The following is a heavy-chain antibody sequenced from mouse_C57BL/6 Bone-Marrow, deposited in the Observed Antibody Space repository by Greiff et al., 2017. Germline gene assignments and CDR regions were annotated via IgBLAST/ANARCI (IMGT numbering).Heavy chain of an antibody. CDR2: IDPSDSYT. V-gene: IGHV1-69*01. CDR1: GYTFTSYW. Sequence: QVQLQQPGAELVMPGASVKLSCKASGYTFTSYWMNWVKQRPGQGLEWIGEIDPSDSYTNYNQKFKGKSTLTVDKSSSTAYMQLSSLTSEDSAVXYCAREERFAYWGQGTLVTVSA. J-gene: IGHJ3*01. CDR3: AREERFAY.